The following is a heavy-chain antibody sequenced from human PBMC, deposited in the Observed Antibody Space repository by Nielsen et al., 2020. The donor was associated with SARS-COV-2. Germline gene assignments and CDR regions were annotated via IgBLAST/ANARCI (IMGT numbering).Heavy chain of an antibody. J-gene: IGHJ4*02. CDR1: GGSISSSSYY. D-gene: IGHD3-10*01. Sequence: SETLSLTCTVSGGSISSSSYYWGWIRQPPGKGLEWIGSIYYSGSTYYNPSLKSRVTISVDTSKNQFSLKLSSVTAADTAVYYCARFQEMVRGVYEENWGQGTLVTVSS. V-gene: IGHV4-39*01. CDR3: ARFQEMVRGVYEEN. CDR2: IYYSGST.